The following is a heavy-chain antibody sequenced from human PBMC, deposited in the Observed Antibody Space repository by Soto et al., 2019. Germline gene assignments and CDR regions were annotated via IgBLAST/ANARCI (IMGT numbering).Heavy chain of an antibody. CDR3: AKDLFFSVDSWGELSPN. D-gene: IGHD3-16*02. CDR1: GFTFSSYA. CDR2: ISGSGGST. Sequence: GGSLRLSCAASGFTFSSYAMSWVRQAPGKGLEWVSAISGSGGSTYYADSVKGRFTISRDNSKNTLYLQMNSLRAEDTAVYYCAKDLFFSVDSWGELSPNWGQGTLVTVSS. V-gene: IGHV3-23*01. J-gene: IGHJ4*02.